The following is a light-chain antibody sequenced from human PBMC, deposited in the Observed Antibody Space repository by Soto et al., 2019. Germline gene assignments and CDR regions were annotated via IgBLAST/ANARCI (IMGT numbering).Light chain of an antibody. CDR2: GAS. J-gene: IGKJ4*01. CDR1: QAISSY. V-gene: IGKV1-9*01. CDR3: QQFNDYPLT. Sequence: DIQLTQSPSFLSASVGDRVTITCGASQAISSYLAWYQQKPWKPPKLLIYGASTLQSDVPSRFSGSGSGTEFTLTVSSLQAEDSATYYCQQFNDYPLTFGGGTKVDIK.